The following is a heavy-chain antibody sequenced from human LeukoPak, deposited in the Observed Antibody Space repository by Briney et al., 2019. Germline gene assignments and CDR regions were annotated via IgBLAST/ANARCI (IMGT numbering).Heavy chain of an antibody. CDR3: AKSVPGYGSGWYGDDY. Sequence: GGSLRLSCSASGFTFSSYAMHWVRQAPGKGLEYVSAISSNGGSTYYADSVKGRFTISRDNSKNTLYLQMNSLRVEDTAVYYCAKSVPGYGSGWYGDDYWGQGTLVTVSS. CDR1: GFTFSSYA. J-gene: IGHJ4*02. D-gene: IGHD6-19*01. CDR2: ISSNGGST. V-gene: IGHV3-64*04.